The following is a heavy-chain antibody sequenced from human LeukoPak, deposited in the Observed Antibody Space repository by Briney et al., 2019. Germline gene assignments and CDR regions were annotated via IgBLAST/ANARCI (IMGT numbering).Heavy chain of an antibody. CDR3: ARDGYSSAWADLEYFDY. D-gene: IGHD6-19*01. CDR1: GGSINNYY. V-gene: IGHV4-4*07. J-gene: IGHJ4*02. CDR2: IYTTGSS. Sequence: SETLSLTCTVSGGSINNYYWSWIRLPAGKGLEWIGRIYTTGSSNYNPSLKGRVTISVDKSKNQFSLNLSSVTSADTAIYYCARDGYSSAWADLEYFDYWGQGIPVTVSS.